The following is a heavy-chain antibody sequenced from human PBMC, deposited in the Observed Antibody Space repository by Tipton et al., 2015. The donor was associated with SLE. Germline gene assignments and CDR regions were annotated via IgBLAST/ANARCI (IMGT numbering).Heavy chain of an antibody. J-gene: IGHJ4*02. Sequence: SLRLSCAASGFTFSSYSMNWVRQAPGKGLEWVSYISSSSSTIYYADSVKGRFTISRDNAKNSLYLQMNSLRAEDTALYYCARGVGIVGAAGARGDYWGQGTLVTVSS. CDR2: ISSSSSTI. CDR1: GFTFSSYS. V-gene: IGHV3-48*04. D-gene: IGHD1-26*01. CDR3: ARGVGIVGAAGARGDY.